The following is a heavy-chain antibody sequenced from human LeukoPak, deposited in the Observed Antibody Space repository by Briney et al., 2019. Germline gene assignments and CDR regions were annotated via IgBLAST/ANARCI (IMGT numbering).Heavy chain of an antibody. CDR2: IYSSGST. Sequence: SETLSLTCTVSGGSISSYYWSWIQQPAGKGLEWIGRIYSSGSTNYNPSLKSRVALSVDTSKNQFSLRLNSVTAADTAVYYCARASGWYDPFYYWGQGTLVTVSS. D-gene: IGHD6-19*01. CDR3: ARASGWYDPFYY. V-gene: IGHV4-4*07. J-gene: IGHJ4*02. CDR1: GGSISSYY.